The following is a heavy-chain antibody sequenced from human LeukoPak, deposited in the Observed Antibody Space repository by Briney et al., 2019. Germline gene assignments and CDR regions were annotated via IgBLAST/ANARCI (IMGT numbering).Heavy chain of an antibody. CDR2: ISSSSSYI. CDR1: GFTFSSYS. Sequence: EPGGSLRLSCAASGFTFSSYSINWVRQAPGKGLEWVSSISSSSSYIYYADSVKGRFTISRDNAKNTLYLQMNSLRAEDTAVYYCARFLAAGTGNYWGQGTLVTVSS. D-gene: IGHD6-13*01. J-gene: IGHJ4*02. CDR3: ARFLAAGTGNY. V-gene: IGHV3-21*01.